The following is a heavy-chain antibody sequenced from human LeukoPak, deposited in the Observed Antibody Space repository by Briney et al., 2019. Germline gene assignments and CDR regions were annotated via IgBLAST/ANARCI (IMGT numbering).Heavy chain of an antibody. CDR3: ARDWAWFGELSYWYCGMDV. D-gene: IGHD3-10*01. J-gene: IGHJ6*02. CDR1: GFTVSSNY. V-gene: IGHV3-53*01. CDR2: IYSGGST. Sequence: GGSLRLSCAASGFTVSSNYMSWVRQAPGKGLEWVSVIYSGGSTYYADSVKGRFTISRDNSKNTLYLQMNSLRAEDTAVYYCARDWAWFGELSYWYCGMDVWGQGTTVTVSS.